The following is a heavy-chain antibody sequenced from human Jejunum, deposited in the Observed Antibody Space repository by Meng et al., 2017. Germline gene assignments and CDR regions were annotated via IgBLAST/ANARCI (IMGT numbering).Heavy chain of an antibody. CDR3: ASDQYASAWFKY. CDR1: GDSTNSTPYY. V-gene: IGHV4-39*06. J-gene: IGHJ4*02. CDR2: ISYSGNT. Sequence: RLQRRERGPGRVKPPKTLSPTCTVSGDSTNSTPYYWGWVRQPPGEGLEWLGSISYSGNTYYNPSLKSRVTISVDTSKNQFSLKVTSVTAADTAVYYCASDQYASAWFKYWGQGALVTVSS. D-gene: IGHD2-2*01.